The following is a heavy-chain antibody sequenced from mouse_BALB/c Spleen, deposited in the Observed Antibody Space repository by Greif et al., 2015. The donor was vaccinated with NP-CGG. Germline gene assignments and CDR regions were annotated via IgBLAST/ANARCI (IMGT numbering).Heavy chain of an antibody. CDR3: ARRTGTEAMDY. CDR2: IYPGSGNT. J-gene: IGHJ4*01. CDR1: GYTFTDYY. V-gene: IGHV1-84*02. Sequence: QVQLKESGPELVKPGASVKISCKASGYTFTDYYINWVNQKPGQGLEWIGWIYPGSGNTKYNEKFKGKATLTVDTSSSTAYMQFSGLTSEDTAVYFCARRTGTEAMDYWGQGTSVTVSS. D-gene: IGHD4-1*01.